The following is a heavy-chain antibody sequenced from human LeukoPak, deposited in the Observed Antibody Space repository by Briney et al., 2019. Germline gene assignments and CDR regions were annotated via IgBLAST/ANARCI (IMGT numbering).Heavy chain of an antibody. CDR2: ISGGSRTI. CDR1: GFTFSDYY. Sequence: GGSLRLSCAASGFTFSDYYMNWIRQAPGEGLEWVSSISGGSRTINYADSVKGRFTTSRDNAKNSLFLRVNSLRAEDTAVYYCARAGQSDYWGQGTLVTVSS. CDR3: ARAGQSDY. V-gene: IGHV3-11*01. J-gene: IGHJ4*02.